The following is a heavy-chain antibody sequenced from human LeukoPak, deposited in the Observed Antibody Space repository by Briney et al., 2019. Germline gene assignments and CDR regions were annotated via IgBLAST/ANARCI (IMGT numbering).Heavy chain of an antibody. Sequence: SGGSLRLSCAASGFTFDDYAMHWVRQAPGKGLEWVTISRDNSKNSLYLQMNSLRAEDTALYYCAKDIDTAMVGGFDYWGQGTLVTVSS. D-gene: IGHD5-18*01. V-gene: IGHV3-43D*03. CDR1: GFTFDDYA. CDR3: AKDIDTAMVGGFDY. J-gene: IGHJ4*02.